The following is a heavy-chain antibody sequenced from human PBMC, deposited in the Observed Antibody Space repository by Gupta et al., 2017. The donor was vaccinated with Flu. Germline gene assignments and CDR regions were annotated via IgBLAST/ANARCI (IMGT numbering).Heavy chain of an antibody. Sequence: QVQLVQSGAEVKKPGSSVKVSCKASGGTFSSYAISWVRQAPGQGLEWMGGIIPIFGTANYAQKFQGRVTITADESTSTAYMELSSLRSEDTAVYYCASHGYYYGSGTEPGYFDYWGQGTLVTVSS. CDR2: IIPIFGTA. D-gene: IGHD3-10*01. J-gene: IGHJ4*02. CDR1: GGTFSSYA. V-gene: IGHV1-69*01. CDR3: ASHGYYYGSGTEPGYFDY.